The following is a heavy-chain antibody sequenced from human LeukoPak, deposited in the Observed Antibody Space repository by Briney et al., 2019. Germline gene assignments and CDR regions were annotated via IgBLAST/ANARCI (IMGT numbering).Heavy chain of an antibody. Sequence: SETLPLTCTVSGGSISSYYWSWIRQPPGKGLEWIGYIYYSGSTNYNPSLKSRVTISVDTSKNQFSLKLSSVTAADTAVYYCATRYYGSGSYYNVEGMDVWGQGTTVTVSS. CDR2: IYYSGST. CDR1: GGSISSYY. J-gene: IGHJ6*02. CDR3: ATRYYGSGSYYNVEGMDV. V-gene: IGHV4-59*01. D-gene: IGHD3-10*01.